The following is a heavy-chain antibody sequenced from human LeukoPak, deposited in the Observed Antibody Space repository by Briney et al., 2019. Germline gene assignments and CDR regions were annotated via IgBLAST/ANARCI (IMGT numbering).Heavy chain of an antibody. J-gene: IGHJ5*02. Sequence: GASVKVSCKASGYTFTGYYMHWVRQAPGQGLEWMGWINPNSGGTNYAQKFQGRVTMTRDTSISTAYMELSRLRSDDTAVYYCARVRNDRVRFRPDNPYTNNWFDPWGQGTLVTVSS. V-gene: IGHV1-2*02. D-gene: IGHD1-1*01. CDR1: GYTFTGYY. CDR3: ARVRNDRVRFRPDNPYTNNWFDP. CDR2: INPNSGGT.